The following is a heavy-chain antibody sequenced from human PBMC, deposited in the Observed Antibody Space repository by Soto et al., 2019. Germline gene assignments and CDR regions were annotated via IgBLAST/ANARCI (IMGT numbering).Heavy chain of an antibody. Sequence: SVKVSCKASGFTFPTSTIQWVRQTRGHRLEWIGWIVVGNGNTNFAQDLRQRVTFSRDMSTSTADMDVSTLRSDDTAMYYCATASAGYTFGFDLWGQGSLVTVSS. CDR2: IVVGNGNT. J-gene: IGHJ4*02. D-gene: IGHD6-13*01. CDR1: GFTFPTST. V-gene: IGHV1-58*02. CDR3: ATASAGYTFGFDL.